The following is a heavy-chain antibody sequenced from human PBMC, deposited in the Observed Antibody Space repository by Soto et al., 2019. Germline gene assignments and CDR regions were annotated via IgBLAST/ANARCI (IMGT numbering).Heavy chain of an antibody. J-gene: IGHJ6*02. D-gene: IGHD5-18*01. V-gene: IGHV6-1*01. CDR2: TYYRSKWYN. CDR1: GDSVSSNSAA. CDR3: ARERWGYSYGYGVDYYYGMDV. Sequence: PSQTLSLTCVISGDSVSSNSAAWNWIRQSPSRGLEWLGRTYYRSKWYNDYAVSVKSRITINPDTSKNQFSLQLSSVTPEDTAVYYCARERWGYSYGYGVDYYYGMDVWGQGTTVTVSS.